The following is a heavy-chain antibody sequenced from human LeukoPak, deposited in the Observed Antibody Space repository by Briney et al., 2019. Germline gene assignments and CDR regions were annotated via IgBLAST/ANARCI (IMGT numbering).Heavy chain of an antibody. CDR3: ARDGYNQNYFDY. J-gene: IGHJ4*02. Sequence: ASVKVSCKASGYTFTSYAMHWVRQAPGQRLEWMGWINAGNDNTKYSQEFQGRVTITRDTSASTAYMELSSLRSEDMAVYYCARDGYNQNYFDYWGQGTLVTVSS. CDR1: GYTFTSYA. V-gene: IGHV1-3*03. D-gene: IGHD5-24*01. CDR2: INAGNDNT.